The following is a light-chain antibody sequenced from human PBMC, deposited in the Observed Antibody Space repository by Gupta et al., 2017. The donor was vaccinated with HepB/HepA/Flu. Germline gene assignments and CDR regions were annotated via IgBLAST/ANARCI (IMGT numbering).Light chain of an antibody. Sequence: IAMAQAPLPLPVTPGGPASISCRSSQSRLDSYGDNYLNWYVQKPGQAPQLLIYLGSNRASGVPGRFSGSGSGTDFTLKIGRVEAEDVGVYYYMQGLQTPLTFGGGTKVEIK. CDR2: LGS. J-gene: IGKJ4*01. CDR1: QSRLDSYGDNY. CDR3: MQGLQTPLT. V-gene: IGKV2-28*01.